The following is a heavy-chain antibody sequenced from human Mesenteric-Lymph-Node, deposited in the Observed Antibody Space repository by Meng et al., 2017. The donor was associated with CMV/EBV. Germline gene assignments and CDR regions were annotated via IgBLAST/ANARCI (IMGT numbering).Heavy chain of an antibody. V-gene: IGHV1-18*01. D-gene: IGHD2-2*01. J-gene: IGHJ4*02. Sequence: KASGYTFTSYSISWVRQAPGQGLEWMGWISVYNGNTKYAQKLQGRVTMTTDTSTSTAYMELRSLRSDDTAVYYCARSSTLGPAASDYWGQGTLVTVSS. CDR2: ISVYNGNT. CDR3: ARSSTLGPAASDY. CDR1: GYTFTSYS.